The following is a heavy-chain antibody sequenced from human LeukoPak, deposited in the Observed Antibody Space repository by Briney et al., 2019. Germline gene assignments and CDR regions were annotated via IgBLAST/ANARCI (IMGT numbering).Heavy chain of an antibody. J-gene: IGHJ5*02. CDR2: MNPSNGDT. Sequence: GVSVKVSCTASAYPFTDYYVHWVRQAPGQGLIWMGWMNPSNGDTNYVQNFQGRVTMTRDTSRRTAYMELNSLRFDDTAVYYCARWEASPSRGWFSPWGQGTLVTVSS. V-gene: IGHV1-2*02. D-gene: IGHD3-22*01. CDR3: ARWEASPSRGWFSP. CDR1: AYPFTDYY.